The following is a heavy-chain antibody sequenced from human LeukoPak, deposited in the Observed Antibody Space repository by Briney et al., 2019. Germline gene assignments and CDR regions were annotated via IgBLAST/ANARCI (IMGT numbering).Heavy chain of an antibody. J-gene: IGHJ4*02. V-gene: IGHV1-69*04. D-gene: IGHD6-6*01. CDR2: IIPILGIA. Sequence: SVKVSCKASGGTFSSYAISWVRQAPGQGLEWMGRIIPILGIANYAQKFQGRVTITADKSTSTAYMELRSLRSDDTAVYYCAREVTSIAARRRFDYWGQGTLVTVSS. CDR1: GGTFSSYA. CDR3: AREVTSIAARRRFDY.